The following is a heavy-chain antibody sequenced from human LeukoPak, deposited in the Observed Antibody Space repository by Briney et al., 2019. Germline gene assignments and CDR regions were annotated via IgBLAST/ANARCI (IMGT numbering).Heavy chain of an antibody. CDR3: AKDLTGATTIYYYGMDV. J-gene: IGHJ6*02. Sequence: GGSLRLSRAASGFTFSNYAMSWVRQAPGKGLEWVSAISGSGVSTYYADSVKGRFTISRDNSKNTLYLQMNSLRAEDTAVYYCAKDLTGATTIYYYGMDVWGQGTTVTVSS. V-gene: IGHV3-23*01. CDR1: GFTFSNYA. D-gene: IGHD1-26*01. CDR2: ISGSGVST.